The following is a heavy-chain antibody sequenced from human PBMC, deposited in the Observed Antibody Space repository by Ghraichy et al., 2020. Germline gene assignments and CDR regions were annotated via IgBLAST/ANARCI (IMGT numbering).Heavy chain of an antibody. D-gene: IGHD1-26*01. Sequence: GGSLRLSCAAFGFTFNPYSMNWVRQAPGRGLEWVSSIGGNSKSIYYADSVRGRFSISRDNAKNSLYLQMNSLRVEDTAVYYCARESGSPFGEGFDIWGRGTMVTVSS. CDR2: IGGNSKSI. CDR1: GFTFNPYS. J-gene: IGHJ3*02. CDR3: ARESGSPFGEGFDI. V-gene: IGHV3-21*01.